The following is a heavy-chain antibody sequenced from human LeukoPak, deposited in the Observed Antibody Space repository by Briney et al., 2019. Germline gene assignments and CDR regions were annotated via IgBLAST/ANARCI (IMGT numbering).Heavy chain of an antibody. V-gene: IGHV3-48*03. CDR1: GFTFSSYE. Sequence: GGSLRLSCAASGFTFSSYEMNWVRQAPGKGLEWVSYISSSGSTIYYADSVKGGFTISRENDKKSLYLQMNSLRAEDTAVYYCARTLVVVFDYWGQGTLVTVSS. CDR3: ARTLVVVFDY. D-gene: IGHD2-15*01. J-gene: IGHJ4*02. CDR2: ISSSGSTI.